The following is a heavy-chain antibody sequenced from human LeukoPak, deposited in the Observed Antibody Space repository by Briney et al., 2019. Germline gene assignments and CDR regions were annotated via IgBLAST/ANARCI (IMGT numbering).Heavy chain of an antibody. V-gene: IGHV3-23*01. Sequence: GGSLRLSCAASGFTFSNYGMTWVRQAPGKGLEWVSVVSGGGSSTYHADSVKGRFIISRDNSENTLYLQMNSLRAEDTAIYYCAKRGSGWYLDYWGQGTLVTVSS. CDR3: AKRGSGWYLDY. CDR1: GFTFSNYG. D-gene: IGHD6-19*01. J-gene: IGHJ4*02. CDR2: VSGGGSST.